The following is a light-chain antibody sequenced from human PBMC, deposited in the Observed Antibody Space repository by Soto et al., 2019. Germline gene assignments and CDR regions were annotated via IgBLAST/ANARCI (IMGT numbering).Light chain of an antibody. CDR1: QSISSW. V-gene: IGKV1-5*03. J-gene: IGKJ5*01. Sequence: DIQMTQSPSHLSASVGHRTPITCRASQSISSWLAWYQQKPGKAPKLLIYKASSLESGVPSRFSGSGSGTEFTLTISSLQPDDFATYYCQQYNSYPITFGQGTRLEIK. CDR3: QQYNSYPIT. CDR2: KAS.